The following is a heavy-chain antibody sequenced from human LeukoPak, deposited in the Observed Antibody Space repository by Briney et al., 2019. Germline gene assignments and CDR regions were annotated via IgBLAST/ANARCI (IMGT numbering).Heavy chain of an antibody. CDR1: GFTVSSNY. Sequence: GGSLRLSCAASGFTVSSNYMSWVRQPPGKGLEWVSVIYSGGDTSYADSVKGRFTISRDSSKNTLYLQMNSLRAEDTAVYYCARDPGYSYGYLFDYWGQGTLVTVSS. CDR2: IYSGGDT. V-gene: IGHV3-53*01. J-gene: IGHJ4*02. CDR3: ARDPGYSYGYLFDY. D-gene: IGHD5-18*01.